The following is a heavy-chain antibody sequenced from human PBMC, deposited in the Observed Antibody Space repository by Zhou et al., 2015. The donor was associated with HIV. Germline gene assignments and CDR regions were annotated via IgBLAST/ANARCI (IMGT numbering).Heavy chain of an antibody. CDR2: IIPISGTT. CDR3: ATANRITTFGVGYNWFDP. CDR1: GGTFSSYA. J-gene: IGHJ5*02. V-gene: IGHV1-69*12. D-gene: IGHD3-3*01. Sequence: QVQLVQSGAEVKKPGSTVKVSCKASGGTFSSYAISWVRQAPGQGLEWMGGIIPISGTTNYAQKFQGRVTITADESTSTAYMELRSLRSEDTAVYYCATANRITTFGVGYNWFDPWGQGTLVTVSS.